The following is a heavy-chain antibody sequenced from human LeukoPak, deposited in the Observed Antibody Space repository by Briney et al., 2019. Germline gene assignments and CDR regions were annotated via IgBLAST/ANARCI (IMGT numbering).Heavy chain of an antibody. Sequence: SETLPLTCTVSGASISDYYWSWIRQPPGKGLEWIANMYYRGGTNYNPSLKSRVTISIDTSKNQISLKLSSVTAADTAVYYCARGALSSIATRQSFDYWGQGTLVTVSS. D-gene: IGHD6-6*01. V-gene: IGHV4-59*01. CDR2: MYYRGGT. J-gene: IGHJ4*02. CDR1: GASISDYY. CDR3: ARGALSSIATRQSFDY.